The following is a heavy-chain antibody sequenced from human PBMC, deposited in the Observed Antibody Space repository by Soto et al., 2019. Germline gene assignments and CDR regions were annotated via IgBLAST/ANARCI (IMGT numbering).Heavy chain of an antibody. CDR3: ARGGLRYFDWLLGDYYGMDV. J-gene: IGHJ6*02. CDR1: GYTFTSYD. D-gene: IGHD3-9*01. Sequence: ASVNVSCKASGYTFTSYDINWVRQATGQGLEWMGWMNPNSGNTGYAQKFQGRVTMTRNTSISTAYMELSSLRSEDTAVYYCARGGLRYFDWLLGDYYGMDVWGQGTTVTVSS. CDR2: MNPNSGNT. V-gene: IGHV1-8*01.